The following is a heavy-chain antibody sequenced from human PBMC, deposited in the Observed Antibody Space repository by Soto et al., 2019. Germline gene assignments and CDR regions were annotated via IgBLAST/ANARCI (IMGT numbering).Heavy chain of an antibody. D-gene: IGHD5-12*01. CDR3: AKDQGGYLSVFDY. CDR2: MSYDGINK. CDR1: GFTFSTYG. V-gene: IGHV3-30*18. J-gene: IGHJ4*02. Sequence: PGGSLRLSCAASGFTFSTYGMHWVRQAPGKGLEWVAVMSYDGINKYYADSVKGRFTISRDSSKNTLYLQMDSLRAEDTAFYYCAKDQGGYLSVFDYWGQGTLVTVPQ.